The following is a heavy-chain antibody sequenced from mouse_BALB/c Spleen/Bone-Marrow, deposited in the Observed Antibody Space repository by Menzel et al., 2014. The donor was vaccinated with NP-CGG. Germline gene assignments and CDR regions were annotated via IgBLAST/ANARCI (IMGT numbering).Heavy chain of an antibody. CDR3: ARKRGPWYYMDY. D-gene: IGHD4-1*01. CDR1: GYSFTSYT. CDR2: INPSSGYT. Sequence: QVQLKKSGAELARPGASVKMSCKASGYSFTSYTMHWVKQRPGQGLEWIGYINPSSGYTNYNQKFKDKTTLTADKSSTKSYIQLRSLISDDSAVHYCARKRGPWYYMDYWDQGTPATVST. V-gene: IGHV1-4*01. J-gene: IGHJ4*01.